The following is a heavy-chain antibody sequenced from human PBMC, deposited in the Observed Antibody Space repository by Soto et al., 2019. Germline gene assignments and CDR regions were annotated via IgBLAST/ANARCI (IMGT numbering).Heavy chain of an antibody. CDR2: IYHSGRT. Sequence: QLQLQESCSGLVKPSQTLSLTCAVSGGSISSGGYSWSWIRQPPVKGLEWIGYIYHSGRTYYNPSLKSRVTISVDRSKNQFSLKLSSVTAADTAVYYCARTPTPWGQGNLVTVSS. J-gene: IGHJ5*02. D-gene: IGHD1-26*01. CDR3: ARTPTP. CDR1: GGSISSGGYS. V-gene: IGHV4-30-2*01.